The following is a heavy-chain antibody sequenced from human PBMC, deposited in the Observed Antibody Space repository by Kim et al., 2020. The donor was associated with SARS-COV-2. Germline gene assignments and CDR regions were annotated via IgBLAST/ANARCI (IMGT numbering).Heavy chain of an antibody. J-gene: IGHJ4*02. V-gene: IGHV3-21*06. D-gene: IGHD6-13*01. CDR3: ARDMASSWYRTAEDY. Sequence: DSINGRFTISRDNAKSSLYLQKNSLRVEDTAMYYCARDMASSWYRTAEDYWGQGTLVTVSP.